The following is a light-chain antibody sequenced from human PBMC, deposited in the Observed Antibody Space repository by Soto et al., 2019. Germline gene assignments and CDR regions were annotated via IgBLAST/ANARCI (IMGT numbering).Light chain of an antibody. J-gene: IGKJ4*01. CDR2: GAS. Sequence: IVVTHSPLTLCLSLGERATLSFRASQIVSSNLAWYQQKPGQAPRLLIYGASSRATGFPARFSGSGSGTEFNLTISSLQSEDFGVYYCQQYNNWPRATFGGGTKVDIK. CDR3: QQYNNWPRAT. CDR1: QIVSSN. V-gene: IGKV3-15*01.